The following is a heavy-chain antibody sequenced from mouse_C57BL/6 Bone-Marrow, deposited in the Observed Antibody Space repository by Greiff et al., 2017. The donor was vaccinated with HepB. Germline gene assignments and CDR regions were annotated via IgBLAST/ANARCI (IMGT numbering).Heavy chain of an antibody. CDR3: APTVPLMDY. D-gene: IGHD1-1*01. V-gene: IGHV1-82*01. CDR1: GYAFSSSW. J-gene: IGHJ4*01. Sequence: VQLVESGPELVKPGASVKISCKASGYAFSSSWMNWVKQRPGKGLEWIGRIYPGDGDTNYNGKFKGKATLTADKSSSTAYMQLSSLTSEDSAVYFCAPTVPLMDYWGQGTSVTVSS. CDR2: IYPGDGDT.